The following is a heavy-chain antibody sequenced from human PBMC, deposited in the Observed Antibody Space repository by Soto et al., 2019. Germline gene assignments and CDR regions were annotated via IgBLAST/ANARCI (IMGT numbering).Heavy chain of an antibody. Sequence: GYTRKISCKGSVYSFTSYWIGWVRQMPGKGMEWMGIIYPGDSDTRYSPSFQGQVTISADKSISTAYLQWSSLKASDTAMYYCARHDYYDSSGLDAFDIWGQGRMVTVS. CDR3: ARHDYYDSSGLDAFDI. D-gene: IGHD3-22*01. J-gene: IGHJ3*02. CDR2: IYPGDSDT. V-gene: IGHV5-51*01. CDR1: VYSFTSYW.